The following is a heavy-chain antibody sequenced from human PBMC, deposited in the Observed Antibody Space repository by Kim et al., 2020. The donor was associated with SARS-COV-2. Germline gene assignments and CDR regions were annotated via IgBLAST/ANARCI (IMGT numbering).Heavy chain of an antibody. CDR2: ISHDSVTK. CDR3: ARADGLAAIDY. V-gene: IGHV3-11*01. Sequence: GGSLRLSCAASGFIFGDKYMTWIRQAPGKGLEWVSCISHDSVTKYYGDSVKGRFTVSRDNDKNSLFLQMDGLRAEDTAVYYCARADGLAAIDYWGQASLVVVSS. D-gene: IGHD6-25*01. J-gene: IGHJ4*02. CDR1: GFIFGDKY.